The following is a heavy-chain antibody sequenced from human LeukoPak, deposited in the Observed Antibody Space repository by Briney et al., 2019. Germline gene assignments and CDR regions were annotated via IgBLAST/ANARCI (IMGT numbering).Heavy chain of an antibody. CDR2: INHSGST. J-gene: IGHJ4*02. Sequence: SETLSLTCAVYGGSFSGYYWSWLRQPPGKGLEWVGEINHSGSTNYNPSPKSRVTISVDTSKNQFSLKLTSVTAADTAVYHCARGLRYSQSYVAEYWGLGTLVTVSS. D-gene: IGHD5-12*01. V-gene: IGHV4-34*01. CDR3: ARGLRYSQSYVAEY. CDR1: GGSFSGYY.